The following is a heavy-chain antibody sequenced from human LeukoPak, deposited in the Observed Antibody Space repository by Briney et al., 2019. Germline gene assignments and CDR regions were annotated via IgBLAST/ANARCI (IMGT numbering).Heavy chain of an antibody. CDR2: ISHTGDI. CDR3: ARSSGSYRPFDS. J-gene: IGHJ5*01. CDR1: GFIFSNFE. Sequence: PGGSLRLSCAASGFIFSNFEMNWGRQAPGKGLEWVSHISHTGDIKYADSVKGRFTISRDNSKNSQYLQMTSLRAEDTAVYYCARSSGSYRPFDSWGQGILVTVSS. D-gene: IGHD3-22*01. V-gene: IGHV3-48*03.